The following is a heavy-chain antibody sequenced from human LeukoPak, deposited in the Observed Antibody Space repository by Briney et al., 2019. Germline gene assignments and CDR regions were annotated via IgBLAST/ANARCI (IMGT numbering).Heavy chain of an antibody. V-gene: IGHV1-18*01. CDR2: ISAYNGNT. Sequence: ASVKVSCKASGYTFTSYGITWVRQAPGQGLEWMGWISAYNGNTNYAQKLQGRVTMTTDTSTRTAYMELRRLRSDDTAVYYCVYYDFWSGYPPHYYMDVWGKGTTVTVSS. D-gene: IGHD3-3*01. CDR1: GYTFTSYG. J-gene: IGHJ6*03. CDR3: VYYDFWSGYPPHYYMDV.